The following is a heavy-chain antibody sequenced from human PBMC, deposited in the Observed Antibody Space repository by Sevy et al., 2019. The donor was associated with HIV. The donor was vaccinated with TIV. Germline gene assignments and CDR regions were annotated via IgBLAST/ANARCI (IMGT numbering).Heavy chain of an antibody. J-gene: IGHJ5*01. CDR2: IDYIGTT. Sequence: SETLSLTCTVSSGSISSSSYYWGWIRQSPGKGLEWIASIDYIGTTYYNLALKSRVTITGDRSKNEVSLNLRFVIAADAAVYYCARYLRGDHAGGFDFWGQGTPVTVSS. D-gene: IGHD4-17*01. V-gene: IGHV4-39*01. CDR1: SGSISSSSYY. CDR3: ARYLRGDHAGGFDF.